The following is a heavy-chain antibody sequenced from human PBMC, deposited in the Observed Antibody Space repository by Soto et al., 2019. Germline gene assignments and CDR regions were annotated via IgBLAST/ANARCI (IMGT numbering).Heavy chain of an antibody. D-gene: IGHD6-13*01. CDR1: EVIVSRNY. Sequence: GGSLRLSCAASEVIVSRNYMSWVRQAPGKGLEWVSIIYAGGTTYYADSVKGRFTISRDTSKNTLYLQMDTLRAEDTAVYYCTRDASRDSSARGWFDPWGPGTLVTVSS. CDR2: IYAGGTT. J-gene: IGHJ5*02. CDR3: TRDASRDSSARGWFDP. V-gene: IGHV3-53*01.